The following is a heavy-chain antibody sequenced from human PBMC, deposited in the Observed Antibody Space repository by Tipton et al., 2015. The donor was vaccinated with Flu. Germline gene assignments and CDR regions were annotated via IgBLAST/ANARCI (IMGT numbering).Heavy chain of an antibody. Sequence: SLRLSCAASGFTFSGYWMHWVRQAPGKGLVWVSRINSDGSSTSYADSVKGRFTISRDNAKNMLDLQMNSLRVEDTAVYYCATTRSNPPQGFDYWGLGTLVTVSS. V-gene: IGHV3-74*01. J-gene: IGHJ4*02. CDR3: ATTRSNPPQGFDY. D-gene: IGHD2-2*01. CDR1: GFTFSGYW. CDR2: INSDGSST.